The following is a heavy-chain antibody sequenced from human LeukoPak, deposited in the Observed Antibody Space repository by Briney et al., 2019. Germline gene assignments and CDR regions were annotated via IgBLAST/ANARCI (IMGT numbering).Heavy chain of an antibody. CDR3: AGRGYAMAY. CDR2: IHHSGTT. V-gene: IGHV4-30-4*08. D-gene: IGHD5-12*01. J-gene: IGHJ4*02. Sequence: SHTLFLPCCICGGYINGADHYWSWILKTPGKGLEWIGHIHHSGTTSYNPSLKSRITISVDPSMNQFCLKLTSMTAADTAVYYCAGRGYAMAYWGQGTLVTVSS. CDR1: GGYINGADHY.